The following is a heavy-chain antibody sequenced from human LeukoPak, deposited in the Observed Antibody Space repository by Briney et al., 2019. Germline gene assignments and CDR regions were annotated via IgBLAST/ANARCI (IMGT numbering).Heavy chain of an antibody. Sequence: GGSLRLSCAASGFTVSSNYMSWVRQAPGKGLEWVSIISISGTTTYYADSVKGRFTISRDNSKSTLYLQMNSLRAEDTAVYYCATSKYFQHWGQGTVVTVSS. V-gene: IGHV3-23*01. D-gene: IGHD2-2*01. CDR3: ATSKYFQH. CDR1: GFTVSSNY. J-gene: IGHJ1*01. CDR2: ISISGTTT.